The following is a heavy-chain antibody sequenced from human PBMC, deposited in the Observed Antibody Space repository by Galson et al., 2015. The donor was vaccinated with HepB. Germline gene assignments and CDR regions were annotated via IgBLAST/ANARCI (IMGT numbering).Heavy chain of an antibody. D-gene: IGHD3-22*01. Sequence: SLRLSCAASGFTFSSYGMHWVRQAPGKGLEWVAVISYDGSNKYYADSVKGRFTISRDNSKNTLYLQMNSLRAEDTAVYYCASLPHYYDSSGSENSYFDYWGQGTLVTVSS. CDR1: GFTFSSYG. J-gene: IGHJ4*02. CDR2: ISYDGSNK. V-gene: IGHV3-30*03. CDR3: ASLPHYYDSSGSENSYFDY.